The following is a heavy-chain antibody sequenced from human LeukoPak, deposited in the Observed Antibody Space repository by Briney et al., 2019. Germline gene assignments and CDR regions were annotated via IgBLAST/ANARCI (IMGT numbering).Heavy chain of an antibody. CDR1: GYTFTGYY. J-gene: IGHJ4*02. Sequence: ASVKVSCKASGYTFTGYYMHWVRQAPGQGLEWMGRINPNSGGTNYAQKFQGRVTITADESTSTAYMELSSLRSEDTAVYYCARGLPDDSSGYSDWGQGTLVTVSS. D-gene: IGHD3-22*01. CDR3: ARGLPDDSSGYSD. CDR2: INPNSGGT. V-gene: IGHV1-2*06.